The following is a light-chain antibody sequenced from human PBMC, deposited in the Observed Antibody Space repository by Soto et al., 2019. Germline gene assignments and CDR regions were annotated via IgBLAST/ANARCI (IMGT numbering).Light chain of an antibody. V-gene: IGLV1-44*01. J-gene: IGLJ2*01. CDR3: ATWDDRLNALV. CDR2: TNN. CDR1: NPNIGSNS. Sequence: QSVLTQPPSVSGAPGQKISIFCSGSNPNIGSNSVSWYHHLPGTAPKLLIYTNNRRPSGIPDRFSGSKSGTSASLAISELQSEDEADYYCATWDDRLNALVFGGGTKVTVL.